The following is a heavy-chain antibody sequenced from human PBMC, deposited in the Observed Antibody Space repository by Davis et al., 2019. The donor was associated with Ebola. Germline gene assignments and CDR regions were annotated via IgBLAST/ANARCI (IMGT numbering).Heavy chain of an antibody. Sequence: PGGSLRLSCAASGFTFSSYATSWVRQAPGKGLEWVSVFTSGGDTYYADSVKGRFTISRDNSKNTLFLQMNSLRAEDTGVYYCARSKFTIPYYFDYWGQGTLVTVSS. D-gene: IGHD3-10*01. V-gene: IGHV3-23*01. CDR1: GFTFSSYA. CDR2: FTSGGDT. CDR3: ARSKFTIPYYFDY. J-gene: IGHJ4*02.